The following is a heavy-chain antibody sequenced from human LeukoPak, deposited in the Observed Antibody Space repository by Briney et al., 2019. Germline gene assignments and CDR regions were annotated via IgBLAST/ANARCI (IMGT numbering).Heavy chain of an antibody. CDR2: IYTSGST. V-gene: IGHV4-4*07. CDR1: GGSISSYY. Sequence: PSETLSLTCTVSGGSISSYYWSWIRQPAGKGLEWIGRIYTSGSTNYDPSLKSRVTMSVDTSKNQFSLKLSSVTAADTAVYYCARDFKYYYDSSYDAFDIWGQGTMVTVSS. D-gene: IGHD3-22*01. J-gene: IGHJ3*02. CDR3: ARDFKYYYDSSYDAFDI.